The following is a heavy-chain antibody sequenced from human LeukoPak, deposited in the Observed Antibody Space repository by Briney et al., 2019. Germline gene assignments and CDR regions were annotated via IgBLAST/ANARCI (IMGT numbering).Heavy chain of an antibody. V-gene: IGHV3-21*01. CDR3: ARGRRAARRTGGVTYYMDV. D-gene: IGHD6-6*01. Sequence: PGGSLRLSCAASGFTFSSYNMNWVRQAPGKGLEWVSAISSSETYIYYADSVKGRFTISRDNAKNSLYLQMNSLRAEDTAVYYCARGRRAARRTGGVTYYMDVWGKGTTVTVSS. CDR2: ISSSETYI. CDR1: GFTFSSYN. J-gene: IGHJ6*03.